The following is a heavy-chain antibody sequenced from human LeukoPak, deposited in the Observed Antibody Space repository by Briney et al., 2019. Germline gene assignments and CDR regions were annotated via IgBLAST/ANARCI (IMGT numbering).Heavy chain of an antibody. CDR3: ARGRRGSQYYFDY. D-gene: IGHD3-10*01. Sequence: ASVTVSFKASGYTFTIYDINWVRQATGQGLEWMGWMNPNSGNTGYAQKFQGRVTMTRNTSISTAYMELSSLRSEDTAVYYCARGRRGSQYYFDYWGQGTLVTVSS. CDR1: GYTFTIYD. CDR2: MNPNSGNT. V-gene: IGHV1-8*01. J-gene: IGHJ4*02.